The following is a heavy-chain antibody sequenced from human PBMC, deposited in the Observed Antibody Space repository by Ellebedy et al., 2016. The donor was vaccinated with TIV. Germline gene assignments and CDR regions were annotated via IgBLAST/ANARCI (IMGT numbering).Heavy chain of an antibody. Sequence: GESLKISCAASKFAFSTYGMHWVRQAPGKVLEWVAVISHDGSQSYYSESVKGRFTVSRDNSKNTLYLHMNSLRHEDTALYYCAKDRPDAFDVWGQGTVVTVSS. CDR2: ISHDGSQS. J-gene: IGHJ3*01. V-gene: IGHV3-30*18. CDR3: AKDRPDAFDV. CDR1: KFAFSTYG.